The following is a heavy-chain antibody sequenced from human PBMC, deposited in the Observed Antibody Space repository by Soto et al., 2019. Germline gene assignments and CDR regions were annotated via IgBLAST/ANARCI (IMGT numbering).Heavy chain of an antibody. D-gene: IGHD2-21*01. CDR1: EYTFTNYA. V-gene: IGHV1-3*05. CDR3: ARDLLFDY. CDR2: INAGNGNT. Sequence: QVQLVQSGAEEKKPGASVKVSCKASEYTFTNYALHWVRQAPGQRLEWMGWINAGNGNTKYSQKFQGRVTITRDTSASTAYMELSSLRSEDMAVYYCARDLLFDYWGQGTLVTVSS. J-gene: IGHJ4*02.